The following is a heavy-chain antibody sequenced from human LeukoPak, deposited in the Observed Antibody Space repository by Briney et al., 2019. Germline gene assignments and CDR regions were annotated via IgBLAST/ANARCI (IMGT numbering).Heavy chain of an antibody. CDR3: ARAGYCSGGSCYLDLDY. CDR1: GYTFTSYY. D-gene: IGHD2-15*01. J-gene: IGHJ4*02. V-gene: IGHV1-46*01. CDR2: INPSGGST. Sequence: ASVKVSCKASGYTFTSYYMHWVRQAPGQGLEWMGIINPSGGSTSYAQKFQGRVTITTDESTSTAYMELSSLRSEDTAVCYCARAGYCSGGSCYLDLDYWGQGTLVTVSS.